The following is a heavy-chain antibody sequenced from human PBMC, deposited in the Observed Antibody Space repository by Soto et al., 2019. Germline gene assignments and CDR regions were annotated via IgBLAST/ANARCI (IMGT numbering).Heavy chain of an antibody. Sequence: QVQLQESGPGLVKPSQTLSLTCTVSGGSISSGGYYWSWIRQHPGKGLEWIGYIYYSGSTYYNPSLKSRVTISVDTSKNQCSLKLSSVTAADTAVYYCARGNEDIVLVPAGMDVWGQGTTVTVSS. V-gene: IGHV4-31*03. CDR1: GGSISSGGYY. CDR2: IYYSGST. J-gene: IGHJ6*02. CDR3: ARGNEDIVLVPAGMDV. D-gene: IGHD2-2*01.